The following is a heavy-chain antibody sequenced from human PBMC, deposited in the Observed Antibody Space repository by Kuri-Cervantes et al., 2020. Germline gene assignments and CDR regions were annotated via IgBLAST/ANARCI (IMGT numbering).Heavy chain of an antibody. D-gene: IGHD2-8*02. CDR2: VFYTGST. V-gene: IGHV4-39*07. CDR1: GGSMSSSSYY. J-gene: IGHJ1*01. Sequence: SETLSLTCTVSGGSMSSSSYYWTWIRQPPGKGLEWIGSVFYTGSTDYNPSLRSRITISIDTSKNQLSLKMSSLTAADTAVYYCARWYTGGWGALQHWGQGTLVTVSS. CDR3: ARWYTGGWGALQH.